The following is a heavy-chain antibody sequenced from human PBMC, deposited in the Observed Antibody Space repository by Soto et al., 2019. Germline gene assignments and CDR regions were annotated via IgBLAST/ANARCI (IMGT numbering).Heavy chain of an antibody. D-gene: IGHD3-10*01. J-gene: IGHJ4*02. CDR2: INAGNGNT. CDR1: GYTFTSYA. Sequence: ASVKVSCKASGYTFTSYAMHWVRQAPGQRLEWMGWINAGNGNTKYSQKFQGRVTITRDTSASTAYMELSSLRSEDTAVYYCAREGITMVRGVTEGPIDYWGQGTLATVSS. V-gene: IGHV1-3*01. CDR3: AREGITMVRGVTEGPIDY.